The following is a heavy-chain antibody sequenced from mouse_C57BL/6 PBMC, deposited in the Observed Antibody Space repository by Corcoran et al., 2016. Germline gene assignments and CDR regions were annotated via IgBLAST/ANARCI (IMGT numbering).Heavy chain of an antibody. Sequence: EVQLQQSGPELVKPGASVKISCKASGYTFTDYYMNWVKQSHGKSLEWIGDINPNNGGTSYNQKFKGKATLTVDKSSSTAYMELRSLTSEDSAVYYCARWGTTVVGEYFDVWGTGTTVTVSS. J-gene: IGHJ1*03. CDR3: ARWGTTVVGEYFDV. D-gene: IGHD1-1*01. CDR2: INPNNGGT. CDR1: GYTFTDYY. V-gene: IGHV1-26*01.